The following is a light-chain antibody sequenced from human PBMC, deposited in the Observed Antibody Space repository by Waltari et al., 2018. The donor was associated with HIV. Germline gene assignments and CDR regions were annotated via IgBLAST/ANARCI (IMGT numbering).Light chain of an antibody. V-gene: IGKV3-15*01. CDR1: QSVSSN. CDR3: QHYNNWPS. CDR2: GAS. Sequence: DIVMTQSPATLSVSPGESATLSCRASQSVSSNLAWYQQKPAQAPRLLIYGASTRATGIPARFSGSGSGTEFTLTISSLQSEDFAVYYCQHYNNWPSFGQGTKVEVK. J-gene: IGKJ1*01.